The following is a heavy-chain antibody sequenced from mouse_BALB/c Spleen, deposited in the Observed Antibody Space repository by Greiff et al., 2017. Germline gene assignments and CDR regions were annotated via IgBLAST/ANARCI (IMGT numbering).Heavy chain of an antibody. J-gene: IGHJ4*01. V-gene: IGHV3-6*02. Sequence: EVQLMEPGPGLVTPSQSLSLTCSVTVYSITSGYYWNWIRQFPGNTLEWLGYISYDGSNNYHPSLKNRISITRDTSKNQFFLYLNSVTTEATATYYCVIAPVAMDYWGQGTSVTVSS. CDR3: VIAPVAMDY. CDR2: ISYDGSN. CDR1: VYSITSGYY. D-gene: IGHD1-3*01.